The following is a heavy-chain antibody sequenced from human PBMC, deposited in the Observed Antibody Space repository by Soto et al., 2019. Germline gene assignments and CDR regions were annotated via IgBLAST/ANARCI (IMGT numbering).Heavy chain of an antibody. J-gene: IGHJ4*02. D-gene: IGHD6-13*01. CDR1: GGSISSGDDY. CDR2: IYYSGST. Sequence: PSETLSLTCTVSGGSISSGDDYWSWIRQPPGKGLGWIGYIYYSGSTSYNPSLKSRVAISVDTSKNQFSLKLSSVTAADTAVYYCARDRIAAAVNYFDYWGQGTLVTVSS. CDR3: ARDRIAAAVNYFDY. V-gene: IGHV4-30-4*01.